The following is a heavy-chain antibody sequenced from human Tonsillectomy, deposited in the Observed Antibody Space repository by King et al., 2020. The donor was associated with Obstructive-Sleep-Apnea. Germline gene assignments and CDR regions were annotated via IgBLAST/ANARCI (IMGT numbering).Heavy chain of an antibody. J-gene: IGHJ4*02. D-gene: IGHD3-22*01. Sequence: QLVQSGGGVVQPGGSLRLSCAASGLTFTNYGMHWVRKVPGKGLEGVAFISYEGSIKFYADSVRGGFTISRDNSKNTLYVKMNSRRPDDTAVYYCAKESSDTGGYYYFDHWGQGTLVTVSS. CDR2: ISYEGSIK. CDR1: GLTFTNYG. CDR3: AKESSDTGGYYYFDH. V-gene: IGHV3-30*18.